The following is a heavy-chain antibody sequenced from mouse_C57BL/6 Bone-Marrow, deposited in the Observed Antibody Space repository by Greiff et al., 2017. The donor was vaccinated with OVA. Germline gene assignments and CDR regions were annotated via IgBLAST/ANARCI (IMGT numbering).Heavy chain of an antibody. CDR3: ARSRGYGKGAMDY. V-gene: IGHV1-47*01. Sequence: QVQLQQSGAELVKPGASVKMSCKASGYTFTTYPIEWMKQNHGKSLEWIGNFHPYNDDTKYNAKFKGQVTLTVETSSSTVYLELSRLTSDDSAVYNGARSRGYGKGAMDYWGQGTSVTVSS. CDR1: GYTFTTYP. D-gene: IGHD2-1*01. CDR2: FHPYNDDT. J-gene: IGHJ4*01.